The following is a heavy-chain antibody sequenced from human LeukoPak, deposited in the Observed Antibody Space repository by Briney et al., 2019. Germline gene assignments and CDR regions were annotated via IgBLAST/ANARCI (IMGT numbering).Heavy chain of an antibody. CDR2: INAGNGNT. Sequence: ASVKVSCKASGYTFTNYAMHWVRQAPGQRLEWMGWINAGNGNTKYSQKFQGRVTITRDTSASTAYMELSSLRSEDTAVYYCARAPGGRAFDIWGQGTMVTVSS. D-gene: IGHD1-26*01. CDR1: GYTFTNYA. CDR3: ARAPGGRAFDI. V-gene: IGHV1-3*01. J-gene: IGHJ3*02.